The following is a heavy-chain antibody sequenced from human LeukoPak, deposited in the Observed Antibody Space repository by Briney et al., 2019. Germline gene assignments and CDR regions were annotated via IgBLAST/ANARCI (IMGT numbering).Heavy chain of an antibody. V-gene: IGHV1-2*02. CDR2: INPNSGGT. CDR1: GYTFTGYY. CDR3: ARVTMATTHDAFDI. J-gene: IGHJ3*02. Sequence: ASVKVSCKASGYTFTGYYMHWVRQAPGQGLEWMGWINPNSGGTNYAQKFQGRVTMTRDTSISTAYMELSRLRSDDTAVYYCARVTMATTHDAFDIWGQGTMVTVSS. D-gene: IGHD5-24*01.